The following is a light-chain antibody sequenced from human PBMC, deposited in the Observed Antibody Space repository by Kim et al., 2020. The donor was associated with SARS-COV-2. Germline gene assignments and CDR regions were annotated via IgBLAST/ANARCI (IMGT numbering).Light chain of an antibody. CDR3: DSRDSSGIYVI. V-gene: IGLV3-19*01. CDR2: GEN. Sequence: SSELTQDPAVSVALGQTVRITCRGDSLRYYSASWFQQRPGQAPVLLIYGENNRPSGISDRFSGSNSGNTASLTITGAEAEDEADYYCDSRDSSGIYVIFGGGTQLTVL. CDR1: SLRYYS. J-gene: IGLJ2*01.